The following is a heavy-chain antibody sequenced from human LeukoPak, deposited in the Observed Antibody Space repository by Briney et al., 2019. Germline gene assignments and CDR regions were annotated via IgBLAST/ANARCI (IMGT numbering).Heavy chain of an antibody. V-gene: IGHV1-8*01. CDR1: GYTFTSYD. CDR3: ARAYTAMVNNWFDP. Sequence: ASVKVSCKASGYTFTSYDINWVRQATGQGLEWMGWMNPNSGNTGYAQKFQGRVTMTRNTSISTAYMELSSLRSEDTAVYYCARAYTAMVNNWFDPWGQGTLVTVSS. D-gene: IGHD5-18*01. CDR2: MNPNSGNT. J-gene: IGHJ5*02.